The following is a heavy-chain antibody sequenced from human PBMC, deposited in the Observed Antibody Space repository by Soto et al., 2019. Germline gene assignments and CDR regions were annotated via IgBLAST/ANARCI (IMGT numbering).Heavy chain of an antibody. V-gene: IGHV6-1*01. Sequence: PSQTLSLTCAISGDSVSSNSAAWNWIRQSPSRGLEWLGRTYYRSKWYNDYAVSVKSRITVNPDTSKNQFSLQLNSVTPEDTAVYYCASGLLAVAAPRGYYYCGMDFWGRGTTVTVSS. CDR3: ASGLLAVAAPRGYYYCGMDF. CDR1: GDSVSSNSAA. D-gene: IGHD6-19*01. J-gene: IGHJ6*02. CDR2: TYYRSKWYN.